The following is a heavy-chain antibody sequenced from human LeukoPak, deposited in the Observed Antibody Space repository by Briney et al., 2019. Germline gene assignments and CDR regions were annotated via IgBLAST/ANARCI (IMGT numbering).Heavy chain of an antibody. CDR2: ISATGGST. CDR1: GFTFSSYA. D-gene: IGHD2-2*02. J-gene: IGHJ4*02. V-gene: IGHV3-23*01. CDR3: ARGHQLLYSALKGNNYFDY. Sequence: GGSLRLSCAASGFTFSSYAMGWVRQAPGKGLEWVSSISATGGSTYYADSVKGRFTISRDNAKNSLYLQMNSLRAEDTAVYYCARGHQLLYSALKGNNYFDYWGQGTLVTVSS.